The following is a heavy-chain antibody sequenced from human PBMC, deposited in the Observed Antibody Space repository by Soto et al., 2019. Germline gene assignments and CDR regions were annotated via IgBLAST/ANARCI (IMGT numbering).Heavy chain of an antibody. CDR1: GGTFSSYA. CDR2: IIPIFGTA. CDR3: ARIGFVPITMIVVVTPSVYYYGMDV. J-gene: IGHJ6*02. D-gene: IGHD3-22*01. V-gene: IGHV1-69*13. Sequence: ASVKVSCKASGGTFSSYAISWVRQAPGQGLEWMGGIIPIFGTANYAQKFQGRATITADESTSTAYMELSSLRSEDTAVYYCARIGFVPITMIVVVTPSVYYYGMDVWGQGTTVTVSS.